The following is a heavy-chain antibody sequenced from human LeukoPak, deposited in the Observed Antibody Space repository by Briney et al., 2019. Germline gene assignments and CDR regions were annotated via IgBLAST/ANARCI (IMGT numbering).Heavy chain of an antibody. V-gene: IGHV3-66*01. J-gene: IGHJ4*02. CDR1: GFTVSSNY. CDR2: IYGSTSA. Sequence: GGSLRLSCAASGFTVSSNYINWVRQAPGKGLEWVSLIYGSTSADYADSVKGRFTISRDTSMNTVYLQMNSLRAEDTAVYYCARGPAGNYAYFDYWGQGALVTVSS. CDR3: ARGPAGNYAYFDY. D-gene: IGHD4-11*01.